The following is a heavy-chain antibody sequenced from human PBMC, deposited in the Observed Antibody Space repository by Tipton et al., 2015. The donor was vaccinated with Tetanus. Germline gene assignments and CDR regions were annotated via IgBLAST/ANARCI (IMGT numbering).Heavy chain of an antibody. CDR1: GFIFSSYG. D-gene: IGHD2-15*01. CDR3: AREADCSGGSCFSGDFDN. Sequence: SLRLSCAASGFIFSSYGIHWVRQAPGKGLERVAVSWYDGTDKYYADSVKGRFTISRDNSKNTLYLQMNSLRAEDTAVYYCAREADCSGGSCFSGDFDNWGQGTQDTVSS. V-gene: IGHV3-33*01. J-gene: IGHJ4*02. CDR2: SWYDGTDK.